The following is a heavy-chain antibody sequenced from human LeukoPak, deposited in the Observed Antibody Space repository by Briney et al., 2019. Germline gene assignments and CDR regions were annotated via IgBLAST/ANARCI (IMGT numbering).Heavy chain of an antibody. CDR1: GFTFSRYS. D-gene: IGHD3-9*01. J-gene: IGHJ4*02. Sequence: GGSLRLSCAASGFTFSRYSMNWVRQAPGKGLEWVSSISSSTSYIYYAASVKGRFTISRDNAKNSLYLQLDSLSAEDTAVYYCGRVYGISTSYYRYLDYWGQGTVVTVSS. V-gene: IGHV3-21*04. CDR3: GRVYGISTSYYRYLDY. CDR2: ISSSTSYI.